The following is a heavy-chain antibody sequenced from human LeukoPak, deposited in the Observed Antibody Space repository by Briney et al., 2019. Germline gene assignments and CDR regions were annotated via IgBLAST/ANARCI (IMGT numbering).Heavy chain of an antibody. D-gene: IGHD3-16*01. CDR3: ARAPGGDY. Sequence: GAPVKVSCKASGYTFTNYAIHWVRQPPGQRLEWMGWINAGNGNTKYSQKFQGRVTITRDTSASTVYMEVSSLSSEDTAVYYCARAPGGDYWGQGTLVTVSS. V-gene: IGHV1-3*01. J-gene: IGHJ4*02. CDR2: INAGNGNT. CDR1: GYTFTNYA.